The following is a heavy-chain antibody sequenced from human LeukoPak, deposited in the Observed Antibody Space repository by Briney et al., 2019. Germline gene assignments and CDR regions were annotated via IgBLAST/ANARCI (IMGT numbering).Heavy chain of an antibody. D-gene: IGHD3-10*01. Sequence: SETLSLTCAVYGGSFSGYYWSWIRQPPGKGLEWIGEINHSGSPNYNPSLKSRVTISIDTSKNQFSLKLSPVTAADTAVYYCARDLSDYYGPGSYRPIDAFDIWGQGTVVTVSS. J-gene: IGHJ3*02. V-gene: IGHV4-34*01. CDR2: INHSGSP. CDR3: ARDLSDYYGPGSYRPIDAFDI. CDR1: GGSFSGYY.